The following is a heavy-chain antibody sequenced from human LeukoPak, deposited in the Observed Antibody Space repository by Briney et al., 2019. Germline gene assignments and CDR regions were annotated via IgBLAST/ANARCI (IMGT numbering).Heavy chain of an antibody. V-gene: IGHV3-23*01. D-gene: IGHD6-19*01. CDR1: GFTFSSYA. CDR3: ARAYSSGWYGDYYYMDV. Sequence: GGSLRLSCAASGFTFSSYAMSWVRQAPGKGLEWVSAISGSGGSTYYADSVKGRFTISRDNSKNTLYLQMNSLRAEDTAVYYCARAYSSGWYGDYYYMDVWGKGTTVTVSS. CDR2: ISGSGGST. J-gene: IGHJ6*03.